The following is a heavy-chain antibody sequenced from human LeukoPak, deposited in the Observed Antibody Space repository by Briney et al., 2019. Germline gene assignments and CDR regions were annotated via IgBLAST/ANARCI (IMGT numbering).Heavy chain of an antibody. D-gene: IGHD3-10*01. CDR1: GFTFSSYG. J-gene: IGHJ4*02. Sequence: GGSLRLSCAASGFTFSSYGMHWVRQAPGKGLEWVSSISSSSSYIYYADSVKGRFTISRDNAKNSLYLQMNSLRAEDTAVYYCARGYDGSGTSFDYWGQGTLVTVSS. CDR3: ARGYDGSGTSFDY. V-gene: IGHV3-21*01. CDR2: ISSSSSYI.